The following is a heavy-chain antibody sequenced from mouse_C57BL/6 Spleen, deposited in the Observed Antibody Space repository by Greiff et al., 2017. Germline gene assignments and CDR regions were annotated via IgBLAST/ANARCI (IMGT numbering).Heavy chain of an antibody. CDR1: GFTFSSYA. D-gene: IGHD1-1*01. CDR2: ISDGGSYT. CDR3: ARDGLDYYGSSRFAY. Sequence: EVKVVESGGGLVKPGGSLKLSCAASGFTFSSYAMSWVRQTPEKRLEWVATISDGGSYTYYPDNVKGRFTISRDNAKNYLYLQMSHLKSEDTAMYYCARDGLDYYGSSRFAYWGQGTLVTVSA. V-gene: IGHV5-4*01. J-gene: IGHJ3*01.